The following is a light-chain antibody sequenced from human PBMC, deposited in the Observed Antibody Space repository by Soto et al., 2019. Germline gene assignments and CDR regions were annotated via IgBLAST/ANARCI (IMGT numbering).Light chain of an antibody. CDR2: GTS. J-gene: IGLJ3*02. CDR3: QSYDTTLRGSV. Sequence: QSALTQPPSVSGAPGQTVTISCTGSSSNIGAEYDVNWYRQSPGMAPQLLIFGTSDRPSGVPDRISGSKSGISASLAISGLQAEDESTYFCQSYDTTLRGSVFGGGTKLTVL. V-gene: IGLV1-40*01. CDR1: SSNIGAEYD.